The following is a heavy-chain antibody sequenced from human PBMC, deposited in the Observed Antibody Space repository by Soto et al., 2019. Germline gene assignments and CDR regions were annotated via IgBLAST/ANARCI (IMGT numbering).Heavy chain of an antibody. Sequence: QVQLVQSGAEVKKPGSSVKVSCKASGGTFSSYAISWVRQAPGQGLEWMGGIIPIFGTANYAQKFQGRVTITADESTSTAYMELSSLRSEDTAVYYCARDRGDDGSPTHYYYGMDVWGQGTTVTVSS. J-gene: IGHJ6*02. CDR1: GGTFSSYA. V-gene: IGHV1-69*01. D-gene: IGHD3-10*01. CDR2: IIPIFGTA. CDR3: ARDRGDDGSPTHYYYGMDV.